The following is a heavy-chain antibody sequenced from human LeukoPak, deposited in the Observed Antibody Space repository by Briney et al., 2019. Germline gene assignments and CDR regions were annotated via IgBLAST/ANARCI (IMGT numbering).Heavy chain of an antibody. Sequence: PSETLSLTCTVSGGSISSYYWSWIRQPPGKGLEWIGYIYYSGSTNYNPSLKSRVTISVDTSKNQFSPKLSSVTAADTAVYYCARLLVTQHYYYGMDVWGQGTTVTVSS. V-gene: IGHV4-59*01. CDR3: ARLLVTQHYYYGMDV. J-gene: IGHJ6*02. CDR1: GGSISSYY. D-gene: IGHD4-23*01. CDR2: IYYSGST.